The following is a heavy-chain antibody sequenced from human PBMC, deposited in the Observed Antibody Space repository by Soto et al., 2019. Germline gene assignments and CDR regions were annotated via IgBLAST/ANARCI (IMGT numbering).Heavy chain of an antibody. Sequence: QLQLQESGPGLVKPSETLSLTCTVSGGSISISSYYWGWIRQPPGKGLEWIGSIYYSGSTYYNPSLKSRVTISVDTSKNQFSLKLSSVTAADTAVYYCARRSLAAVNWFDPWGQGTLVTVSS. CDR2: IYYSGST. V-gene: IGHV4-39*01. D-gene: IGHD1-26*01. J-gene: IGHJ5*02. CDR3: ARRSLAAVNWFDP. CDR1: GGSISISSYY.